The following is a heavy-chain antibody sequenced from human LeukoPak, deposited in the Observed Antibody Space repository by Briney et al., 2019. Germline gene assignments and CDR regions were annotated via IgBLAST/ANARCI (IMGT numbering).Heavy chain of an antibody. D-gene: IGHD6-13*01. CDR1: GYPFTDYY. CDR2: INPKSGDT. V-gene: IGHV1-2*04. J-gene: IGHJ1*01. CDR3: ARGSPVAAAGTAYFHH. Sequence: ASVKVSFKASGYPFTDYYMHWVRPAPGQGLEWMGWINPKSGDTKYAQESQGWVTMTRDTSISTAYIELSRSRSDDTAMYYSARGSPVAAAGTAYFHHWGQGTLVTVSS.